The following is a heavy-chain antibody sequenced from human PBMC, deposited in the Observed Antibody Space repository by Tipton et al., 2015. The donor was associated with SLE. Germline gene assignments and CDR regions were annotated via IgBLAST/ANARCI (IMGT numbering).Heavy chain of an antibody. CDR1: GFTVSSYG. D-gene: IGHD3-10*01. CDR3: ARDSKWELFHYFVS. CDR2: ISYDGSNK. J-gene: IGHJ4*02. Sequence: SLRLSCAASGFTVSSYGMHWIRQVPGKGLEWVAVISYDGSNKYYADSVKGRFIISRDDSKNTLFLQMNSLGAEDTAVYYCARDSKWELFHYFVSWGQGTLVTVSA. V-gene: IGHV3-30*03.